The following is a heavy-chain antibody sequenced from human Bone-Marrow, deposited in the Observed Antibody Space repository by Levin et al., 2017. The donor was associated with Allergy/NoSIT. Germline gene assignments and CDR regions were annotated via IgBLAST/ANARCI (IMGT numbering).Heavy chain of an antibody. D-gene: IGHD6-19*01. V-gene: IGHV3-33*01. CDR1: GFTFSSYG. Sequence: GGSLRLSCAASGFTFSSYGMHWVRQAPGKGLEWVAVIWYDGSNKYYADSVKGRFTISRDNSKNTLYLQMNSLRAEDTAVYYCAREYSSGWPSFDYWGQGTLVTVSS. CDR2: IWYDGSNK. CDR3: AREYSSGWPSFDY. J-gene: IGHJ4*02.